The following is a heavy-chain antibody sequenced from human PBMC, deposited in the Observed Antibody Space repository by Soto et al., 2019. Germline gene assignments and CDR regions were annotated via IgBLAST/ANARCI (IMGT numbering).Heavy chain of an antibody. D-gene: IGHD5-18*01. CDR3: ARPDEGSYPTHSHYYYAMDV. V-gene: IGHV1-69*13. CDR1: GGIFERDC. CDR2: VIPIFGTT. J-gene: IGHJ6*02. Sequence: ASVKVACKVSGGIFERDCVSWVRQAPGQGPEWMGGVIPIFGTTNDAQKFQGRVTLTADGSTGAVYMELTGLRSHDTAGYCCARPDEGSYPTHSHYYYAMDVWGQGATVTVSS.